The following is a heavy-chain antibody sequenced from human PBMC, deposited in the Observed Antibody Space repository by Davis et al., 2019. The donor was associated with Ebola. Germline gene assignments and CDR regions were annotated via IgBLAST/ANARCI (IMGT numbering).Heavy chain of an antibody. CDR3: TRRRHYDFWSGSDY. J-gene: IGHJ4*02. V-gene: IGHV3-15*07. CDR2: IKNKTDGGTT. CDR1: GFIFSNAW. D-gene: IGHD3-3*01. Sequence: GGSLRLSCAGSGFIFSNAWMNWVRQAPGKGLEWVGLIKNKTDGGTTDYAAPVKGRFTISRDDSKNTLYLQMNSLETEDTAVYYCTRRRHYDFWSGSDYWGQGTLVTVSS.